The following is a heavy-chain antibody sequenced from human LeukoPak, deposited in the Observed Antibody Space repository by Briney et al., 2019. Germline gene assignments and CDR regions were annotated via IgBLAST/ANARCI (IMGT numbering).Heavy chain of an antibody. D-gene: IGHD3-22*01. CDR1: GFTFSSYA. CDR2: ISYDGSNK. V-gene: IGHV3-30-3*01. Sequence: GGSLRLSCAASGFTFSSYAMHWVRQAPGKGLEWVAVISYDGSNKYYADSVKGRFTISRDNAKNTLYLQMNSLRAEDTAVYYCTREAYYYDSSRSHDAFDIWGQGTKVTVSS. CDR3: TREAYYYDSSRSHDAFDI. J-gene: IGHJ3*02.